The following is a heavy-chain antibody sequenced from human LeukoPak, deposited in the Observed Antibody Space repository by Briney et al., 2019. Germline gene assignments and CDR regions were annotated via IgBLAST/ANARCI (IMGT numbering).Heavy chain of an antibody. CDR1: GYTFTSYD. D-gene: IGHD3-9*01. V-gene: IGHV1-8*01. J-gene: IGHJ5*02. Sequence: ASVKVSCKASGYTFTSYDINWLRQATGQGLQRMGWMKPNSGNTGYAQKFQGRVTMTRNTSISTAYMELSSLRSEDTAVYYCARMALTGYYRVKWFDPWGQGTLVTVSS. CDR3: ARMALTGYYRVKWFDP. CDR2: MKPNSGNT.